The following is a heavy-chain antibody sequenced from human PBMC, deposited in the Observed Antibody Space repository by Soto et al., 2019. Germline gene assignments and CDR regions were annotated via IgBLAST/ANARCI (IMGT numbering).Heavy chain of an antibody. CDR3: TRVGRGTYYGRPFDY. CDR1: GFTFGDYA. V-gene: IGHV3-49*04. D-gene: IGHD1-26*01. J-gene: IGHJ4*02. Sequence: SLRLSCTTAGFTFGDYAMSWVRQAPGKGLEWVGFMRGKDYGGTIEYAASVKGRFTISRDDSKSIAFLQMNNLKTEDTALYYCTRVGRGTYYGRPFDYWGQGTLVTVSS. CDR2: MRGKDYGGTI.